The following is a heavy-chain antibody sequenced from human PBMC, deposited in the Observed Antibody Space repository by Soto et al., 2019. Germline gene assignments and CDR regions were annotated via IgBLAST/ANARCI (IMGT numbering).Heavy chain of an antibody. CDR2: IWYDGGNK. CDR1: GFTFSSYG. D-gene: IGHD3-10*01. J-gene: IGHJ4*02. V-gene: IGHV3-33*01. CDR3: ARDRKVLLWFGALFGTHSH. Sequence: PGGSLRLSCAASGFTFSSYGMHWVRQAPGKGLEWVAVIWYDGGNKYYADSVKGRFTISRDNSKNTLYLQMNSLRAEDTAVYYCARDRKVLLWFGALFGTHSHWGQGTLVTVSS.